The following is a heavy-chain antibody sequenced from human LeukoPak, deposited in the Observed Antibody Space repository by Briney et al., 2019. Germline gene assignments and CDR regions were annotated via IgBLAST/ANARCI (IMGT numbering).Heavy chain of an antibody. V-gene: IGHV4-4*07. Sequence: SETLSLTCTVSGGSISSYYWSWIRQPAGKGLEWIGRIYTSESTNYNPSLKSRVTMSVDTSKNQFSLKLSSVTAADTAVYYCARSIVVVPAAVSPWFDPWGQGTLVTVSS. J-gene: IGHJ5*02. CDR3: ARSIVVVPAAVSPWFDP. D-gene: IGHD2-2*01. CDR2: IYTSEST. CDR1: GGSISSYY.